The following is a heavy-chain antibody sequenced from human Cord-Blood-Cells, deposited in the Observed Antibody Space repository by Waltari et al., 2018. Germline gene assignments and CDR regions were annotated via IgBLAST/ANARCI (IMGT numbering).Heavy chain of an antibody. J-gene: IGHJ3*02. CDR2: IYYSGST. D-gene: IGHD3-3*01. CDR3: ARGLVGVVTPDAFDI. V-gene: IGHV4-31*03. CDR1: GGSISSGGYY. Sequence: QVQLQESGPGLVKPSQTLSLTCTVSGGSISSGGYYWSWIRQPPGKGLEWIGYIYYSGSTYYNPSLKSRVTISVDTSKNQFSLKLSSVTAADTAVYYCARGLVGVVTPDAFDIWGQGTMVTVSS.